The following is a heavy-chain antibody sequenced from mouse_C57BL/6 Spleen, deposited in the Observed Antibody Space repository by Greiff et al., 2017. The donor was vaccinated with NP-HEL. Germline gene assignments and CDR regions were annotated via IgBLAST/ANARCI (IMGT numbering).Heavy chain of an antibody. CDR2: IWTGGGT. CDR1: GFSLTSYA. J-gene: IGHJ4*01. Sequence: QVQLKESGPGLVAPSQSLSITCTVSGFSLTSYAISWVRQPPGKGLEWLGVIWTGGGTNYNSALKSRLSISKENSKSQVFLKMNSLQTDDTARYCCASVLDSSGSFPYYAMDYWGQGTSVTVSS. V-gene: IGHV2-9-1*01. D-gene: IGHD3-2*02. CDR3: ASVLDSSGSFPYYAMDY.